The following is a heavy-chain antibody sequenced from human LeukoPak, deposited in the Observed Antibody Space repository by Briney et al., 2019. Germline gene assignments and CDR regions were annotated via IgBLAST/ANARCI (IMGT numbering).Heavy chain of an antibody. CDR2: IDGDGTTT. CDR3: YVHHYYYYMDV. Sequence: GGSLRLSCAASGFTFSSYWMHWVRQAPGKWLVWVSRIDGDGTTTNYADSVKGRFTISRDNAKNTLYLQINSLGAEDTAVYYCYVHHYYYYMDVWGKGTTVTVSS. D-gene: IGHD3-16*01. J-gene: IGHJ6*03. CDR1: GFTFSSYW. V-gene: IGHV3-74*01.